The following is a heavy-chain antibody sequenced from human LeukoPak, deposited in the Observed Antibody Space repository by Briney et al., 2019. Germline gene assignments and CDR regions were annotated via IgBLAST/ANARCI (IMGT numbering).Heavy chain of an antibody. CDR1: GGSFSGYY. V-gene: IGHV4-34*01. J-gene: IGHJ6*03. CDR2: INHSGST. Sequence: SETLSLTCAVYGGSFSGYYWSWIRQPPGKGLEWIGEINHSGSTNYNPSLKSRVTISVDTSKNQFSLKLSSVTAADTAVYYCATRGYSDYYVDVWGKGTTVTVSS. CDR3: ATRGYSDYYVDV. D-gene: IGHD5-12*01.